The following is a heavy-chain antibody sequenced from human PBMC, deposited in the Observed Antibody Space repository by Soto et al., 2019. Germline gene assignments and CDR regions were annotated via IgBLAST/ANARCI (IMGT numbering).Heavy chain of an antibody. CDR1: GYAFNTYG. D-gene: IGHD4-17*01. V-gene: IGHV1-18*01. CDR2: ITPYNGKT. CDR3: ARGCIAVTTHLCY. Sequence: ASVKVSCKASGYAFNTYGITWVRQAPGQGLEWMGWITPYNGKTKFAQKLQDRVTMTTATSTRTAYMELASLRSDDTAVYYCARGCIAVTTHLCYWGQGTLVTVSS. J-gene: IGHJ4*02.